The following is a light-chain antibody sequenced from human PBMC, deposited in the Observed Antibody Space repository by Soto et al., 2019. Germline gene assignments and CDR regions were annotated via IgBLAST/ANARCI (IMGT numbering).Light chain of an antibody. CDR1: SSDVGGYNY. CDR3: QVWDGPRDHWV. J-gene: IGLJ3*02. V-gene: IGLV2-14*01. Sequence: QSALTQPASVSGSPGQSITISCTGTSSDVGGYNYVSWYQQHPGKAPKLMIYEVSNRPSGVSNRFSGSKSGNTASLTISRVEDGDEADYYCQVWDGPRDHWVFGGGTKVTVL. CDR2: EVS.